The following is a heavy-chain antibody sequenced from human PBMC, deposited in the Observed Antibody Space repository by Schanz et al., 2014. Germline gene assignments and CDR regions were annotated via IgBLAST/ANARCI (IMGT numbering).Heavy chain of an antibody. CDR1: GFSFGNYG. J-gene: IGHJ4*02. D-gene: IGHD2-8*02. CDR2: FDAHDGRA. V-gene: IGHV3-23*01. CDR3: AKTLFPGGTQTFGN. Sequence: EVQLLESGGGLVQPGGSLRLSCEASGFSFGNYGMSWVRQAPGKGLEWVSGFDAHDGRAYYADSAKGRFTISRDNSKSTLYVEMNSLRVEDTAVYYCAKTLFPGGTQTFGNWGRGTLVTFSS.